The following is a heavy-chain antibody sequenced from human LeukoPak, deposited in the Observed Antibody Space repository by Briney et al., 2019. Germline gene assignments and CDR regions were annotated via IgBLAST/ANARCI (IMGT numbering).Heavy chain of an antibody. CDR2: TYYKSKWYN. D-gene: IGHD3-16*01. Sequence: SQTLSLTCTISGDSVSSSSTGWNWIRQSPSRGLEWLGRTYYKSKWYNDYAVSVKSRITVNPDTSKNQFSLQLNSVTPEDTAVYYCARGFLQGGFDYWGQGTLVTVSS. CDR3: ARGFLQGGFDY. CDR1: GDSVSSSSTG. J-gene: IGHJ4*02. V-gene: IGHV6-1*01.